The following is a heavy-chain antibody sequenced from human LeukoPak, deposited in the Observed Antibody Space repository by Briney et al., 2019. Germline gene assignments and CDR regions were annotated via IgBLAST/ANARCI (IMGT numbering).Heavy chain of an antibody. V-gene: IGHV4-59*08. CDR3: ARPDYDRSCDY. Sequence: SETLSLTCTVSGGSISSYYWSWIRQPPGKGLEWIGYIYYSGSTNYNPSLKSRVTISVDTSKNQFSLKLSSVTAADTAVYYCARPDYDRSCDYWGQGTLVTVSS. D-gene: IGHD3-22*01. CDR2: IYYSGST. J-gene: IGHJ4*02. CDR1: GGSISSYY.